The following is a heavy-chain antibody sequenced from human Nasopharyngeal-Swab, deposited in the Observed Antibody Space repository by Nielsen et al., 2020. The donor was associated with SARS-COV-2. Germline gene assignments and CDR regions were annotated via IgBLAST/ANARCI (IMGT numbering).Heavy chain of an antibody. Sequence: WIRQPPGKALEWLALIYGDDGKTYSPSLQSSLTITKDTSKNQVVLTMTKMDPVDTATYYCAHKKNWNFDYWGQGTLVTVSS. D-gene: IGHD1-1*01. J-gene: IGHJ4*02. CDR3: AHKKNWNFDY. CDR2: IYGDDGK. V-gene: IGHV2-5*02.